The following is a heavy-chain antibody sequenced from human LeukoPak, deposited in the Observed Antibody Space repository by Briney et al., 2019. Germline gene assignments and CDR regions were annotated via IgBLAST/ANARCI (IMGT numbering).Heavy chain of an antibody. V-gene: IGHV1-18*01. D-gene: IGHD6-13*01. Sequence: KFQGRVTMTTDTSTSTAYMELRSLRPDDTAVYYCASRSIAASGPENTFDIWGQGTMVTVSS. J-gene: IGHJ3*02. CDR3: ASRSIAASGPENTFDI.